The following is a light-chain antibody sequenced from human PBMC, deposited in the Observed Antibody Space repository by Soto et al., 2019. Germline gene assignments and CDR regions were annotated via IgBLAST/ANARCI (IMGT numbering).Light chain of an antibody. V-gene: IGKV3-11*01. CDR1: QSVKTF. CDR2: DAS. Sequence: EIVLTQSPATLSLSPGERATLSCRASQSVKTFLVWYQQRPGQAPILLIYDASHRAAGIPARFSGSGFGTDFTLTISSIEPEDAAVYYCQQRSNWPPITFGQGTRLEIK. J-gene: IGKJ5*01. CDR3: QQRSNWPPIT.